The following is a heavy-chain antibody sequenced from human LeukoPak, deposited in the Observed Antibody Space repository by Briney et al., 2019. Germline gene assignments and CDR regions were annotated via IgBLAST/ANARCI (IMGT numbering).Heavy chain of an antibody. J-gene: IGHJ5*02. CDR1: GYSISSGYY. CDR3: ARNWNYNWFDP. V-gene: IGHV4-38-2*02. Sequence: SETLSLTCTVSGYSISSGYYWGWIRQPPGKGLEWIGSIYHSGSTYYNPSLKSRLTISVDTSKNQFSLKLSSVTAADTAVYYCARNWNYNWFDPWGQGTLVTVSS. D-gene: IGHD1-7*01. CDR2: IYHSGST.